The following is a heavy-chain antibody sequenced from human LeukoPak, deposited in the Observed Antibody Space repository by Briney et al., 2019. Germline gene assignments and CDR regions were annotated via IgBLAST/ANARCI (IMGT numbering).Heavy chain of an antibody. J-gene: IGHJ6*04. D-gene: IGHD3-10*01. CDR2: IYYSGGT. CDR1: GASISSYY. CDR3: ARYRYGSGSYYKSYGMDV. V-gene: IGHV4-59*01. Sequence: MPSETLSLTCTVSGASISSYYWSWIRQPPGKGLEWLGDIYYSGGTNYNPSLKSRVTISVDTSKNPFSLKLSSVTAADTAVYYCARYRYGSGSYYKSYGMDVWGKGTTVTVSS.